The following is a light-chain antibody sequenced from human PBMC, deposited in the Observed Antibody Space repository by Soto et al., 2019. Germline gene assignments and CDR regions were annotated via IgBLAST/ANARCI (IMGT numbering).Light chain of an antibody. J-gene: IGKJ1*01. CDR3: MQALQTSWT. CDR2: LGS. CDR1: QSLLHSNGYNY. Sequence: DVVMTQSPLSLPVTPGEPASISCRSSQSLLHSNGYNYLDWYLQKPGQSPQLLIYLGSNRASGVHDRFSGSGSGTDFTLKISRVEAEYVGVYYCMQALQTSWTCGQGTKVEIK. V-gene: IGKV2-28*01.